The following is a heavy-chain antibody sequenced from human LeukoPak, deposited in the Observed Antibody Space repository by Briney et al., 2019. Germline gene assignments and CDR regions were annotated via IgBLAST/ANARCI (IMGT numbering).Heavy chain of an antibody. V-gene: IGHV1-18*01. CDR3: ARGALWFGELLAFDI. J-gene: IGHJ3*02. Sequence: ASVKVSCRASGYTFTSYGISWVRQAPGQGLEWMGWISAYNGNTNYAQKFQGRVTITADESTSTAYMELSSLRSEDTAVYYCARGALWFGELLAFDIWGQGTMVTVSS. CDR1: GYTFTSYG. CDR2: ISAYNGNT. D-gene: IGHD3-10*01.